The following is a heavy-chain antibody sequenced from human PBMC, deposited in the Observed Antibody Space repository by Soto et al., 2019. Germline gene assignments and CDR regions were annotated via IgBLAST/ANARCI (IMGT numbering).Heavy chain of an antibody. D-gene: IGHD1-26*01. V-gene: IGHV3-23*01. CDR2: ISSSGGST. J-gene: IGHJ6*02. Sequence: EVQLLESGGGLVQPGGSLRLSCAASGFTFNNYAMSWVLQAPGKGLEWVSTISSSGGSTYYADSVKGRFTISRDNSKNTLYLQMNSLRAEDTAVYSCAKERWEGYGMDGWGQGTTVTVSS. CDR3: AKERWEGYGMDG. CDR1: GFTFNNYA.